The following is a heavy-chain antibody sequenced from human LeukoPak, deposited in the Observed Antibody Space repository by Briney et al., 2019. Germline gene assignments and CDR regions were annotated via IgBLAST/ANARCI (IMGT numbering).Heavy chain of an antibody. D-gene: IGHD3-16*02. J-gene: IGHJ4*02. CDR3: ARGIGVTTYYDCVWGSYRSASFDY. V-gene: IGHV4-59*01. Sequence: ASETLSLTCTVSGGSISSYYWSWIRQPPGKGLEWIGYIYYSGSTNYNPSLKSRVTISVDTSKNQFSLKLSSVTAADTAVYYCARGIGVTTYYDCVWGSYRSASFDYWGQGTLVTVSS. CDR2: IYYSGST. CDR1: GGSISSYY.